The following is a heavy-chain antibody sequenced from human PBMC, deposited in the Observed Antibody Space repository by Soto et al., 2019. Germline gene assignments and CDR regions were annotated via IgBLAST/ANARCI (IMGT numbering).Heavy chain of an antibody. V-gene: IGHV3-33*01. D-gene: IGHD3-22*01. CDR3: ARDPPDDTSGYFSLEY. CDR2: MWSEGGDK. J-gene: IGHJ4*02. Sequence: PGGSLRLSCAASGFIFSSYGMHWVRQAPGKGLEWVAVMWSEGGDKHYADSVKGRFTISRDNSKNTLYLQMDSLRAEDTAVYYCARDPPDDTSGYFSLEYWGQGTLVTVSS. CDR1: GFIFSSYG.